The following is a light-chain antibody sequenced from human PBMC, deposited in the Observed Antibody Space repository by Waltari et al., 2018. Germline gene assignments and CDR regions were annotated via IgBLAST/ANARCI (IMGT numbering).Light chain of an antibody. J-gene: IGKJ1*01. CDR1: QSVGTS. V-gene: IGKV3-11*01. CDR3: QQRNTWPRT. CDR2: DAS. Sequence: EIFLTQSPATLSVSAGERAALSCRASQSVGTSLAWYQPRTGQAPRLLIYDASKRAASIPARFSGSGSGTDFTLAIDTLEPEDFAVYYCQQRNTWPRTFGQGTKVEI.